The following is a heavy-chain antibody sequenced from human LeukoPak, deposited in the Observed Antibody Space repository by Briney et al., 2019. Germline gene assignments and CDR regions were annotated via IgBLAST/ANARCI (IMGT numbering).Heavy chain of an antibody. CDR3: ARNEHVLRYFDWLY. CDR2: ISYDGSNK. Sequence: HPGRSLRLSCAASGFTFSSYAMHWVRQAPGKGLEWVAVISYDGSNKYYADSVKGRFTISRDSSKNTLYLQMNSLRAEDTAVYYCARNEHVLRYFDWLYWGQGTLVTVSS. J-gene: IGHJ4*02. V-gene: IGHV3-30*11. CDR1: GFTFSSYA. D-gene: IGHD3-9*01.